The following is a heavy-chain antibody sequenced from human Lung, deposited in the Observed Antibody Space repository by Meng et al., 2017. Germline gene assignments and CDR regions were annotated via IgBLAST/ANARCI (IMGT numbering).Heavy chain of an antibody. CDR1: GFSFTDAW. CDR2: IKSNSDGGTT. D-gene: IGHD6-13*01. J-gene: IGHJ4*02. V-gene: IGHV3-15*01. CDR3: ATGAAAADH. Sequence: RGESGGGLVKPWGSLRLSWVASGFSFTDAWMSWVRQAPGKGLEWVGRIKSNSDGGTTDYAAPVKGRFTISRDDSKNTLYLQMNSLITEDTAVYFCATGAAAADHWGQGTLVTVSS.